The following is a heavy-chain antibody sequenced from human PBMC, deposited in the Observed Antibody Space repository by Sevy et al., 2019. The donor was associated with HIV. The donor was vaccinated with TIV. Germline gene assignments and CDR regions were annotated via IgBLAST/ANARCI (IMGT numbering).Heavy chain of an antibody. CDR2: IHADGSS. J-gene: IGHJ6*02. CDR3: ARDRRFCGNECNLYCYYGMDV. V-gene: IGHV3-53*01. D-gene: IGHD2-8*01. CDR1: GFNVNDNY. Sequence: GGSLRLSCAASGFNVNDNYMTWVRQAPGKGLEWVSIIHADGSSYYADSVKGRFTMSRDDSKNIVNLQMNSLRADDTAVYYCARDRRFCGNECNLYCYYGMDVWGQGTAVTVSS.